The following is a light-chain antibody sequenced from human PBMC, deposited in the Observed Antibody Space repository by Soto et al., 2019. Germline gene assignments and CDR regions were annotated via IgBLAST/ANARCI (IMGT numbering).Light chain of an antibody. CDR1: QSVSNY. CDR3: HQCDSSPWT. J-gene: IGKJ1*01. Sequence: EIVLTQSPSTLSLSPGERATLSCRASQSVSNYLAWYQEKPGQAPRLLIYDAFNRATGIPARFSGSGSGTDFTLTISRLEPEDFAVFYCHQCDSSPWTFGQGTKVDIK. CDR2: DAF. V-gene: IGKV3-11*01.